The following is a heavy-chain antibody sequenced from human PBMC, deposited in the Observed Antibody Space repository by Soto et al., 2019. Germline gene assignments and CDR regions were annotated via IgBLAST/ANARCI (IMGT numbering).Heavy chain of an antibody. CDR3: ARSSSASYDSSGYYWKKYDAFDI. CDR2: IIPIFGTA. V-gene: IGHV1-69*01. Sequence: QVQLVPSGAEVKKPGSSVKVSCKASGGTFSSYAISWVRQAPGQGLEWMGGIIPIFGTANYAQKFQGRVTITEDASTSTAYMELSSLRSEDTAVYYCARSSSASYDSSGYYWKKYDAFDIWGQGTMVTVSS. J-gene: IGHJ3*02. CDR1: GGTFSSYA. D-gene: IGHD3-22*01.